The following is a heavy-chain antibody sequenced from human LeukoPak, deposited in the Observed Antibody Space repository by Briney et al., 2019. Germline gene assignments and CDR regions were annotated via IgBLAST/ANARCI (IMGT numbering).Heavy chain of an antibody. Sequence: GGSLRLSCAASGFTSSSYDMHWVRQATGKGLEWVSAIGTAGDTYYPGSVKGRFTISRENAKNSLYLQMNSLRAGDTAVYYCARAAYDILTGQPIFDYWGQGTLVTVSS. CDR1: GFTSSSYD. CDR2: IGTAGDT. V-gene: IGHV3-13*01. CDR3: ARAAYDILTGQPIFDY. D-gene: IGHD3-9*01. J-gene: IGHJ4*02.